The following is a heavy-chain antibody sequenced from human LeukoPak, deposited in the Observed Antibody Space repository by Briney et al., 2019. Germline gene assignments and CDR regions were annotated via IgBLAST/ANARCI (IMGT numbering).Heavy chain of an antibody. J-gene: IGHJ4*02. D-gene: IGHD6-19*01. CDR2: ISSSSSYI. CDR1: GFTFSSYS. V-gene: IGHV3-21*01. Sequence: GGSLRLSCAASGFTFSSYSMNWVRQAPGKGLEWVSSISSSSSYIYYADSVKGRFTISRANAKNSLYLQMNSLRVEDTAMYYCARAVAGTMDFDYWGQGTLATVSS. CDR3: ARAVAGTMDFDY.